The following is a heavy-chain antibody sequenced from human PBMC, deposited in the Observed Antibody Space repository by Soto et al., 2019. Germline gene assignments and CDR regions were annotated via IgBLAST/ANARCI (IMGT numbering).Heavy chain of an antibody. CDR2: INHSGST. D-gene: IGHD2-15*01. CDR1: GGSFSGYY. J-gene: IGHJ6*02. Sequence: SETLSLTCVVYGGSFSGYYWSWIRQPPGKGLEWIGEINHSGSTNYNPSLKSRVTISVDTSKNQFSLKLSSVTAADTAVYYCARRYCSGGSCYLHYYYGMDVWGQGTTVTVSS. CDR3: ARRYCSGGSCYLHYYYGMDV. V-gene: IGHV4-34*01.